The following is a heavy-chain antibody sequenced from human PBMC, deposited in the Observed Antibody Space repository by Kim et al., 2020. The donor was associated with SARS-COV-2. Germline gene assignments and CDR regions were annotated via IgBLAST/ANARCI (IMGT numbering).Heavy chain of an antibody. D-gene: IGHD2-2*01. Sequence: SLKGRVTISVDTSKNQFSLELSSVTAADTAVYYCAREGEYQLPAMHYFDYWGQGTLVTVSS. CDR3: AREGEYQLPAMHYFDY. J-gene: IGHJ4*02. V-gene: IGHV4-31*02.